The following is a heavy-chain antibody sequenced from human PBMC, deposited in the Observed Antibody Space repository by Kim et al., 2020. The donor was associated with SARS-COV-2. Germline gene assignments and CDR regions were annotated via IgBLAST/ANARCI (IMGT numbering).Heavy chain of an antibody. CDR3: ARDQKRQQLVRGPMLYYYGMDV. D-gene: IGHD6-13*01. CDR2: ISYDGSNK. J-gene: IGHJ6*02. CDR1: GFTFSSYA. V-gene: IGHV3-30*04. Sequence: GGSLRLSCAASGFTFSSYAMHWVRQAPGKGLEWVAVISYDGSNKYYADSVKGRFTISRDNSKNTLYLQMNSLRAEDTAVYYCARDQKRQQLVRGPMLYYYGMDVWGQGTTVTVSS.